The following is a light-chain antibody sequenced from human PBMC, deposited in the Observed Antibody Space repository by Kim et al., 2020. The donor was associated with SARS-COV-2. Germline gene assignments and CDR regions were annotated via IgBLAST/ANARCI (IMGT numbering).Light chain of an antibody. Sequence: SSELTQDPAVSVALGQTVRITCQGDSLRSYYASWYQQKPGQAPVLVIYGKNNRPSGIPDRFSGSSSGNTASLTITGARAEDEAGYSCNSRDSSANPMGFG. CDR3: NSRDSSANPMG. CDR1: SLRSYY. J-gene: IGLJ2*01. CDR2: GKN. V-gene: IGLV3-19*01.